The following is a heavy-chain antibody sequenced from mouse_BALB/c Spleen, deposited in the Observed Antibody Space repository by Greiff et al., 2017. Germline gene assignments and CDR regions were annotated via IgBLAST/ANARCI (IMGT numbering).Heavy chain of an antibody. D-gene: IGHD1-1*01. CDR3: ARWGTTVVKGAMDY. Sequence: VKLQESGAELVRPGVSVKISCKGSGYTFTDYAMHWVKQSHAKSLEWIGVISTYYGAASYNQKLKGKATMTVDKSSSTAYMELARLTSEDSAIYYCARWGTTVVKGAMDYWGQGTSVTVSS. V-gene: IGHV1S137*01. CDR2: ISTYYGAA. J-gene: IGHJ4*01. CDR1: GYTFTDYA.